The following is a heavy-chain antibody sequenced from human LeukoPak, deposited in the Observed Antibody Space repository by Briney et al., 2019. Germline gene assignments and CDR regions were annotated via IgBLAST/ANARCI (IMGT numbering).Heavy chain of an antibody. CDR2: IYHSGST. V-gene: IGHV4-38-2*02. CDR1: GYSISSGYY. Sequence: SETLSLTCTVSGYSISSGYYWGWIRQPPGKGLEWIGSIYHSGSTYYNPSLKSRVTISVDRSKNQFSLKLSSVTAADTAVYYCARGRYGGNNHFDYWGQGTLVTVSS. J-gene: IGHJ4*02. D-gene: IGHD4-23*01. CDR3: ARGRYGGNNHFDY.